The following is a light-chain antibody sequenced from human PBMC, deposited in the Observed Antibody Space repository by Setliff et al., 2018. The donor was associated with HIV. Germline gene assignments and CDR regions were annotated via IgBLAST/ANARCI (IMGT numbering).Light chain of an antibody. CDR3: CSYAGSGPV. V-gene: IGLV2-23*02. CDR2: DVK. CDR1: SSDVGGYNY. Sequence: QSALAQPASVSGSPGQSITLSCTGTSSDVGGYNYVSWYQQHPDKAPKLMIYDVKNRPSGVSDRFSGSKSGNTASLTISGLQAEDEADYYCCSYAGSGPVFGAGTKATVL. J-gene: IGLJ1*01.